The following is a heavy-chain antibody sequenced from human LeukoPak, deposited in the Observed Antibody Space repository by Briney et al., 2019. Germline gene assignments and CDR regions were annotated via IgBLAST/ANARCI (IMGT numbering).Heavy chain of an antibody. D-gene: IGHD6-19*01. CDR2: IYTSGST. J-gene: IGHJ5*02. Sequence: SETLSLTCTVSGGSISSYYWSWIRQPAGKGLEWIGRIYTSGSTNYNPSLKSRVTMSVDTSKNQFSLKLSSVTAADTAVYYCARAPAPRGLVYNGSDPGAKEPRVTVST. CDR3: ARAPAPRGLVYNGSDP. CDR1: GGSISSYY. V-gene: IGHV4-4*07.